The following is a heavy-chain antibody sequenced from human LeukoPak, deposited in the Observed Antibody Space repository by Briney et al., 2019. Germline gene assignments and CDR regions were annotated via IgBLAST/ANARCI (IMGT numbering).Heavy chain of an antibody. D-gene: IGHD5-12*01. J-gene: IGHJ4*02. CDR1: GFTFSSYW. Sequence: PGGSLRLSCAASGFTFSSYWMSWVRQAPGKGLEWVANIKQDGSEKYYVDSVKGRFTISRDNAKNSLYLQMNSLRAEDTAVYYCAKAVGYSGYQSFDYWGQGTLVTVSS. CDR2: IKQDGSEK. CDR3: AKAVGYSGYQSFDY. V-gene: IGHV3-7*03.